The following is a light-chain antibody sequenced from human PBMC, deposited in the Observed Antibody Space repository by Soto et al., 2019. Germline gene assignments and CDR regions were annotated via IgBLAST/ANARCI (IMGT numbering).Light chain of an antibody. Sequence: DIQKTQSPSSLSASVGDRVTITCRASQSISSFLNWYQQKPGKAPKLLIYAASSLQSGVPSRFSGSGSGTDFTLTISSLQPEDFATYYCQQSYSTPRYTFGQGTKLEIK. J-gene: IGKJ2*01. CDR2: AAS. CDR1: QSISSF. CDR3: QQSYSTPRYT. V-gene: IGKV1-39*01.